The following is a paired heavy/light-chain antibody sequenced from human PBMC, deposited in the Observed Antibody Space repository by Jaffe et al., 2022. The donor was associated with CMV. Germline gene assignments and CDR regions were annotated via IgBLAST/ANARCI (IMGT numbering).Light chain of an antibody. CDR3: QQYNNWPRALT. CDR2: GAS. V-gene: IGKV3-15*01. J-gene: IGKJ4*01. Sequence: EIVMTQSPATLSVSPGERATLSCRASQSVSSNLAWYQQKPGQAPRLLIYGASTRATGIPARFSGSGSGTEFTLTISSLQSEDFAVYYCQQYNNWPRALTFGGGTKVEIK. CDR1: QSVSSN.
Heavy chain of an antibody. CDR1: GFTFSDYY. J-gene: IGHJ6*02. Sequence: QVQLVESGGGLVKPGGSLRLSCAASGFTFSDYYMSWIRQAPGKGLEWVSYISSSGSTIYYADSVKGRFTISRDNAKNSLYLQMNSLRAEDTAVYYCARAGGSSWELYYYYGMDVWGQGTTVTVSS. CDR2: ISSSGSTI. CDR3: ARAGGSSWELYYYYGMDV. D-gene: IGHD6-13*01. V-gene: IGHV3-11*01.